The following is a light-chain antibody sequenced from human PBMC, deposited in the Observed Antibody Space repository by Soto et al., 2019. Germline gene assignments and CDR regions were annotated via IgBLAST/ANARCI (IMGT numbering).Light chain of an antibody. J-gene: IGKJ1*01. Sequence: EIVLTQSPGIMYLSPGERATLFCRASQTVGRSYLAWYQQKPGQAPRLLIFGTSTRATGVPDRFSGDGSGTAFTLTINRPDPEDFGVYYCQQDASSPPWTFGQGTRVEVK. CDR3: QQDASSPPWT. V-gene: IGKV3-20*01. CDR1: QTVGRSY. CDR2: GTS.